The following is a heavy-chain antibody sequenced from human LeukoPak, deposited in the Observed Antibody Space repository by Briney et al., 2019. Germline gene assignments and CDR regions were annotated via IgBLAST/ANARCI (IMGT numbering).Heavy chain of an antibody. CDR3: ARSWWLRRRYFDY. CDR1: GGSFSGYY. V-gene: IGHV4-34*01. J-gene: IGHJ4*02. CDR2: INHSGST. D-gene: IGHD5-12*01. Sequence: PSETLSLTCAVYGGSFSGYYWSWIRQPPGKGLEWIGEINHSGSTNYNPSLKSRVTISVDTSKNQFSLKLSSVTAADTAVYYCARSWWLRRRYFDYWGQGTLVTVSS.